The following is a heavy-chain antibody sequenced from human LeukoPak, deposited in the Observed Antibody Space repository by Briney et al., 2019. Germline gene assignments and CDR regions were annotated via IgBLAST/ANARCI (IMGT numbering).Heavy chain of an antibody. V-gene: IGHV1-69*05. CDR1: GGTFSSYA. CDR3: ASVRFLEWLSPAHSYYYYMDV. J-gene: IGHJ6*03. Sequence: ASVKVSCKASGGTFSSYAISWVRQAPGQGLEWMGGIIPIFGTANYAQKFQGRVTITTDESTSTAYMELSSLRSEDTAVYYCASVRFLEWLSPAHSYYYYMDVWGKGTTVTVSS. D-gene: IGHD3-3*01. CDR2: IIPIFGTA.